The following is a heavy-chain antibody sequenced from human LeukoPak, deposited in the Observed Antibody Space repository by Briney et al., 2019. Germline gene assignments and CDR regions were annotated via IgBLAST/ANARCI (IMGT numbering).Heavy chain of an antibody. CDR2: IYYSGST. CDR1: GGPISSSSYY. D-gene: IGHD5-24*01. J-gene: IGHJ4*02. V-gene: IGHV4-39*07. Sequence: SETLPLTCTVSGGPISSSSYYWGWIRQPPGKGLEWIGSIYYSGSTYYNPSLKSRVTISVDTSKNQFSLKLSSVTAADTAVYYCAREMGYWGQGTLVTVSS. CDR3: AREMGY.